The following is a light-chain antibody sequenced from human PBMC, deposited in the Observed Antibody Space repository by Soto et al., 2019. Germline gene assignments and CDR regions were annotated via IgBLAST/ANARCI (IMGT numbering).Light chain of an antibody. CDR3: QQYNNWPRT. CDR2: GGA. J-gene: IGKJ1*01. Sequence: EIVLTQSPGTLSLSPGERATLSGRASESVSSNLAGYQQKPGRAPRLLIYGGATRATGIPARFSGSGSGTEFTLTISSLQFEDFAVYYCQQYNNWPRTFGQGTKVDIK. CDR1: ESVSSN. V-gene: IGKV3-15*01.